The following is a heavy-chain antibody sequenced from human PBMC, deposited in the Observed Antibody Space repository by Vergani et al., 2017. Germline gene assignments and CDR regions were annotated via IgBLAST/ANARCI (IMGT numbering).Heavy chain of an antibody. J-gene: IGHJ5*02. V-gene: IGHV1-46*01. Sequence: QVQLVQSGAEVKKPGASVKVSCKASGYTFTSYGISWVRQAPGQGLEWMGIINPSGGSTSYAQKFQGRVTMTRDTSTSTVYMELSSLRSEDTAVYYCARRYSSGENWFDPWGQGTLVTVSS. D-gene: IGHD5-18*01. CDR3: ARRYSSGENWFDP. CDR1: GYTFTSYG. CDR2: INPSGGST.